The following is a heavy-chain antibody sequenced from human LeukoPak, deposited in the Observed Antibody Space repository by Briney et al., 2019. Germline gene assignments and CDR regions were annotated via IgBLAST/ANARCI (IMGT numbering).Heavy chain of an antibody. J-gene: IGHJ4*02. Sequence: ASVKVSCKASGYTFTSYGISWVRQAPGQGLEWMGWISAYNGNTNYAQKFQGRVTITADKSTSTAYMELSSLRSEDTAVYYCARVKEEELDYWGQGTLVTVSS. CDR1: GYTFTSYG. CDR3: ARVKEEELDY. V-gene: IGHV1-18*01. CDR2: ISAYNGNT. D-gene: IGHD3-10*01.